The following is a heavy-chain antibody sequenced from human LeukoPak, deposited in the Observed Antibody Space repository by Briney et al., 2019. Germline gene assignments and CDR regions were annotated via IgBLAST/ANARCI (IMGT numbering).Heavy chain of an antibody. CDR2: FDPEDGET. D-gene: IGHD5-18*01. J-gene: IGHJ4*02. CDR3: ATAAPGRYSYGGFDY. CDR1: RYTLSELS. V-gene: IGHV1-24*01. Sequence: GASVKASCKVSRYTLSELSMHWVPQAPGNRLEWMGGFDPEDGETIYAQKFQGRVTMTEDTSTDTAYMELSSLRSEDTAVYYCATAAPGRYSYGGFDYWGQGTLVTVSS.